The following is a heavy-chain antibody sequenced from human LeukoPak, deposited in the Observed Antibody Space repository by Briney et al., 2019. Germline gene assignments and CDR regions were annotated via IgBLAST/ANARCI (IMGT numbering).Heavy chain of an antibody. D-gene: IGHD3-22*01. V-gene: IGHV4-34*01. CDR1: GGSISTYY. CDR2: INHSGST. J-gene: IGHJ4*02. Sequence: SETLSLTCTVSGGSISTYYWSWIRQSPGKGPEWIGEINHSGSTNYNPSLKRRVIMSVDTAKNQFSLKLNSVSAADTAVYYCARGGYFDSSGYPNPLDYWGQGTLVTVSS. CDR3: ARGGYFDSSGYPNPLDY.